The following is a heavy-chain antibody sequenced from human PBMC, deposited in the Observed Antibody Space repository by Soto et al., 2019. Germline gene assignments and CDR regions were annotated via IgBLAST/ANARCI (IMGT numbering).Heavy chain of an antibody. Sequence: QVQLVESGGGVVQPGRSLRLSCAASGFTFSSYGMHWVRQAPGKGLEWVAVISYDGSNKYYADSVKGRFTISRDNSKNTLYLQMNSLRAEDTAVYYCAIDGGNDYYAPGCDIWGQGTMVTVSS. CDR2: ISYDGSNK. J-gene: IGHJ3*02. V-gene: IGHV3-30*03. CDR1: GFTFSSYG. D-gene: IGHD3-10*01. CDR3: AIDGGNDYYAPGCDI.